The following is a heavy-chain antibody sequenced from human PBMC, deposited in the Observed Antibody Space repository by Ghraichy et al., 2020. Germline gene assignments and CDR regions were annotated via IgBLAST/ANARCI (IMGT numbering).Heavy chain of an antibody. CDR1: GFTFSSYA. CDR3: AKVTSDFWSGYYHQSALDY. CDR2: ISGSGGST. Sequence: GGSLRLSCAASGFTFSSYAMSWVRQAPGKGLEWVSAISGSGGSTYYADSVKGRFTISRDNSKNTLYLQMNSLRAEDTAVYYCAKVTSDFWSGYYHQSALDYWGQGTLVTVSS. J-gene: IGHJ4*02. V-gene: IGHV3-23*01. D-gene: IGHD3-3*01.